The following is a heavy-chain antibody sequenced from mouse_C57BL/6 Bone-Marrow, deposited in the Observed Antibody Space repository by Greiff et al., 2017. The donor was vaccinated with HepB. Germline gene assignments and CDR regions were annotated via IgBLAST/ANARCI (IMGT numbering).Heavy chain of an antibody. CDR3: AREKYYGSSLYYFDY. Sequence: VQVVESGAELARPGASVKLSCKASGYTFTSYGISWVKQRTGQGLEWIGEIYPRSGNTYYNEKFKGKATLTADKSSSTAYMELRSLTSEDSAVYFCAREKYYGSSLYYFDYWGQGTTLTVSS. CDR2: IYPRSGNT. CDR1: GYTFTSYG. J-gene: IGHJ2*01. D-gene: IGHD1-1*01. V-gene: IGHV1-81*01.